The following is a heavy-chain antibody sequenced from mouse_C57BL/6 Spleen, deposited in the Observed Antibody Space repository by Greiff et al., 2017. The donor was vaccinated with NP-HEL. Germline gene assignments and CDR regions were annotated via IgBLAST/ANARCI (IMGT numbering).Heavy chain of an antibody. V-gene: IGHV1-22*01. D-gene: IGHD1-1*01. Sequence: VHVKQSGPELVKPGASVKMSCKASGYTFTDYNMHWVKQSHGKSLEWIGYINPNNGGTSYNQKFKGKATLTVNKSSSTAYMELRSLKSEDSAVYYCATSGSSYPHYYAMDYWGQGTSVTVSS. CDR3: ATSGSSYPHYYAMDY. J-gene: IGHJ4*01. CDR2: INPNNGGT. CDR1: GYTFTDYN.